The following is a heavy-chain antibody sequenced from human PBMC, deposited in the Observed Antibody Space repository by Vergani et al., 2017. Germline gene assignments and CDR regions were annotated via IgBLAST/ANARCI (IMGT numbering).Heavy chain of an antibody. J-gene: IGHJ6*02. D-gene: IGHD2-21*02. CDR2: IYPGDSDT. V-gene: IGHV5-51*01. CDR3: ARHGEDKNCGGDCYSGYYYGMDV. Sequence: EVQLVQSGAEVKKPGESLKISCKGSGYSFTSYWIGWVRQMPGKGLEWMGIIYPGDSDTRYSPSSQGQVTISADKSISTAYLQWSSLKASDTAMYYCARHGEDKNCGGDCYSGYYYGMDVWGQGTTVTVSS. CDR1: GYSFTSYW.